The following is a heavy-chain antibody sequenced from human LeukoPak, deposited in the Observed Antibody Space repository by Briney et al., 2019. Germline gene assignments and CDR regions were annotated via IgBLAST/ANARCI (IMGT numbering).Heavy chain of an antibody. Sequence: PSETLSLTCAVYGGSFSGYYWSWIRQPPGKGLEWIGEINHSGSTNYNPSLKSRVTISVDTSKNQFSLQLNSVTPEDTAVYYCARDVVMQLVSHYYYYGMDVWGQGTTVTVSS. CDR1: GGSFSGYY. CDR3: ARDVVMQLVSHYYYYGMDV. CDR2: INHSGST. D-gene: IGHD6-13*01. J-gene: IGHJ6*02. V-gene: IGHV4-34*01.